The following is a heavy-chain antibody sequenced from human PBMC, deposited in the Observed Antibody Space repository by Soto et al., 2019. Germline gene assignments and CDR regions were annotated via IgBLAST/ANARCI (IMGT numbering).Heavy chain of an antibody. CDR2: IYHSGST. V-gene: IGHV4-4*02. D-gene: IGHD2-15*01. CDR1: GGSISSSNW. CDR3: AKLGYCSGGSCSMGVDY. J-gene: IGHJ4*02. Sequence: QVQLQESGPGLVKPSGTLSLTCAVSGGSISSSNWWSWVRQPPGKGLERIGEIYHSGSTNYNPSLTSRVTISVDKSKNQFSLKLSSVAAADTAVYYCAKLGYCSGGSCSMGVDYWGQGTLVTVSS.